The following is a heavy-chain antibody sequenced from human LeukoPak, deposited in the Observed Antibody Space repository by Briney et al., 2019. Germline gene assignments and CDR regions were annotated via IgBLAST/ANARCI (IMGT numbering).Heavy chain of an antibody. J-gene: IGHJ4*02. D-gene: IGHD2-21*01. Sequence: PGGSLRLSCAASGFTFSSYVMHWVRQAPGKGLEWVANIEKDGSEKNYVDSVKGRFTISRDNTKNSLYLQMNSLRPEDTAVYYCAGGVGWHIDDWGQGTQVTVSS. V-gene: IGHV3-7*04. CDR1: GFTFSSYV. CDR3: AGGVGWHIDD. CDR2: IEKDGSEK.